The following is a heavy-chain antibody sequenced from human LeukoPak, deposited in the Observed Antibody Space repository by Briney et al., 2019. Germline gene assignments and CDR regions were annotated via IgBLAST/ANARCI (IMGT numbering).Heavy chain of an antibody. J-gene: IGHJ4*02. CDR3: ARDPIVGDTGGGDY. V-gene: IGHV3-7*01. Sequence: AVTLRLSCAASGFTFSSYWMTWVRQAPGKGLEWGFDINGDGSIENYMHSVRVRFSVFRDNAKDALYLQMNSLRVDDTAIYYCARDPIVGDTGGGDYWGQGTLVTVSS. CDR1: GFTFSSYW. CDR2: INGDGSIE. D-gene: IGHD1-26*01.